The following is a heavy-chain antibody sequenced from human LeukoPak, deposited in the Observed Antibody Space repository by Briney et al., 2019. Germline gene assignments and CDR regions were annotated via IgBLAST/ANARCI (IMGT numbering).Heavy chain of an antibody. CDR2: IYYSGST. Sequence: PSETLSLTCTVSGGSISSYYWSWIRQPPGKGLEWIGYIYYSGSTNYNPSLNSRVTISVDTSKNQFSLKLSSVTAADTAVYYCARFYDSSGYYYYYYMDVWGKGTTVTVSS. D-gene: IGHD3-22*01. CDR3: ARFYDSSGYYYYYYMDV. J-gene: IGHJ6*03. CDR1: GGSISSYY. V-gene: IGHV4-59*01.